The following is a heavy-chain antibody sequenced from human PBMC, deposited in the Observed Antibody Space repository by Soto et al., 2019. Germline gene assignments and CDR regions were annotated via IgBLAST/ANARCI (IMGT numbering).Heavy chain of an antibody. CDR1: GYTFTTYD. CDR2: ISAYNGNT. V-gene: IGHV1-18*01. Sequence: ASVKVSCKASGYTFTTYDITWVRQAPGQGLEWMGWISAYNGNTKYAQKFQGRVTMTTDTSASTACMELSSLRSEDTAVYYCARLVAGEYTDYWGQGTLVTVSS. CDR3: ARLVAGEYTDY. D-gene: IGHD2-15*01. J-gene: IGHJ4*02.